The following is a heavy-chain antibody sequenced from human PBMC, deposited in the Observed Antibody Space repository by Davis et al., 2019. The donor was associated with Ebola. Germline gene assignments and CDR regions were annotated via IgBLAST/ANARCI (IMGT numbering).Heavy chain of an antibody. V-gene: IGHV3-11*01. D-gene: IGHD2-8*01. CDR3: ARADIVLMVYAIGSYGMDV. Sequence: GGSLRLSCAASGFTFSDYYMSWIRQAPGKGLEWVSYISSSGSTIYYADSVKGRFTISRDNAKNLLYLQMNSLRAEDTAVYYCARADIVLMVYAIGSYGMDVWGKGTTVTVSS. CDR1: GFTFSDYY. CDR2: ISSSGSTI. J-gene: IGHJ6*04.